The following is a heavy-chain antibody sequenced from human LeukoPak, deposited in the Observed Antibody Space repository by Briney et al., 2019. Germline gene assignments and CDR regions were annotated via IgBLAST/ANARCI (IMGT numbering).Heavy chain of an antibody. CDR3: AGGPGFLIDC. J-gene: IGHJ4*02. D-gene: IGHD3-3*01. V-gene: IGHV3-7*01. CDR2: IKQDGSEK. Sequence: GGSLRLSCAASGFTFSSYWMSWVRQAPGKGLEWVANIKQDGSEKYYVDSVKGRLIISRDNAKNLLYLQMNSLRVEDTAVYYCAGGPGFLIDCWGQGTLVTVSS. CDR1: GFTFSSYW.